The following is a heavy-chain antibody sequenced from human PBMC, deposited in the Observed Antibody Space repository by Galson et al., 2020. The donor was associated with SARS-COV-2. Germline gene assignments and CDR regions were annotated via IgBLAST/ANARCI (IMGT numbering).Heavy chain of an antibody. Sequence: ASVKVSCKVSGYTLTELSMHWVRQAPGKGLEWMGGFDPEDGETIYAQKFQGRVTMTEDTSTDTAYMELSSLRSEDTAVYYCATAPAVVVPAAISRDNLFDPWGQGTLVTVSS. V-gene: IGHV1-24*01. CDR1: GYTLTELS. CDR2: FDPEDGET. J-gene: IGHJ5*02. CDR3: ATAPAVVVPAAISRDNLFDP. D-gene: IGHD2-2*01.